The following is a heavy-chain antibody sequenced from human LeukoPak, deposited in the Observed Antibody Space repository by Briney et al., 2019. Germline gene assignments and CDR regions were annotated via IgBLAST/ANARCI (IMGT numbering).Heavy chain of an antibody. CDR1: GYTFRGNY. Sequence: ASVKVSCKASGYTFRGNYIHWLRQAPGQGLEWMGWIDANNGDTKSAQKFQGRVTMSRDTSISTAYMDLSSLIPDDAAVYYCARDPSSVALSFFDYCGQGTLVSVSS. J-gene: IGHJ4*02. CDR2: IDANNGDT. D-gene: IGHD2-15*01. CDR3: ARDPSSVALSFFDY. V-gene: IGHV1-2*02.